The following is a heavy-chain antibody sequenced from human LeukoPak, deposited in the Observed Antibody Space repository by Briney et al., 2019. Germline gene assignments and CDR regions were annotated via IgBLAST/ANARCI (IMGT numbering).Heavy chain of an antibody. D-gene: IGHD3-22*01. J-gene: IGHJ4*02. Sequence: PGGSLRLSRAASGFTFSSYEMNWVRQAPGKGLEWVSYISSSGSTIYYADSVKGRFTISRDNAKNSLYLQMNSLRAEDTAVYYCARDGYYYDSSGYTDQVIDYWGQGTLVTVSS. V-gene: IGHV3-48*03. CDR3: ARDGYYYDSSGYTDQVIDY. CDR1: GFTFSSYE. CDR2: ISSSGSTI.